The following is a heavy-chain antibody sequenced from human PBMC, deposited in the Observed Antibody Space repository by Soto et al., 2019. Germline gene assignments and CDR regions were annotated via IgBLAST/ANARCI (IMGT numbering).Heavy chain of an antibody. V-gene: IGHV4-31*03. J-gene: IGHJ4*02. CDR3: SRSLSSTYYYDSSRPSI. CDR1: GGSIGRGGYY. Sequence: PLSLTGTVSGGSIGRGGYYWSWIRQHPGKGLEWIGYIYYSGSTYYNPSLKSRVTISVHTSKNQFSLKLSSVTAADTAVYYCSRSLSSTYYYDSSRPSIWGQGTLVTVS. D-gene: IGHD3-22*01. CDR2: IYYSGST.